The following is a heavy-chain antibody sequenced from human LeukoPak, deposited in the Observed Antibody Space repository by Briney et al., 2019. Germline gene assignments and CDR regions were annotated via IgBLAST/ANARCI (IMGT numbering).Heavy chain of an antibody. CDR2: MNPDTAET. CDR1: GYTFTRFD. V-gene: IGHV1-8*01. J-gene: IGHJ4*02. D-gene: IGHD3-9*01. Sequence: ASVKVSCRTSGYTFTRFDINGVRHAAGQGLEWMGYMNPDTAETGTTQNFQRRLSMTSDTSTNTAYMERRHLRSDDTAMYFCSRGCEILTHYKHSDYWGQGTQVTVSS. CDR3: SRGCEILTHYKHSDY.